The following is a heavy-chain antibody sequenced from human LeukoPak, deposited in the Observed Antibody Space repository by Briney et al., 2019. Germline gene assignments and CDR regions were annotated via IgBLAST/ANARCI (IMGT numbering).Heavy chain of an antibody. V-gene: IGHV4-30-4*01. J-gene: IGHJ4*02. CDR1: GVSIRSGDYY. CDR3: ARGGIAAAHFDY. Sequence: SQTLSLTCTVSGVSIRSGDYYWGWVRQPQGKGLEWIGYIYYSGSTYYNPSLKSRVTISVDTSKSQFSLKLSSVTAADTAVYYCARGGIAAAHFDYWGQGTLVTVSS. CDR2: IYYSGST. D-gene: IGHD6-13*01.